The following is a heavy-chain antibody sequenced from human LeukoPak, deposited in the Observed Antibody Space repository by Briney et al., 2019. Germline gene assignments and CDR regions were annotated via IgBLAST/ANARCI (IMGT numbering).Heavy chain of an antibody. V-gene: IGHV4-30-2*01. CDR3: ARGYSGWFDP. Sequence: SQTLSLTCAVSGGSISSGGYSWSWIRQPPGKGLEWIGYIYHSGSTYYSPSLKSRVTISVDRSKNQFSLNLSSVTAADTAVYYCARGYSGWFDPWGQGTLVTVSS. J-gene: IGHJ5*02. CDR1: GGSISSGGYS. D-gene: IGHD3-10*01. CDR2: IYHSGST.